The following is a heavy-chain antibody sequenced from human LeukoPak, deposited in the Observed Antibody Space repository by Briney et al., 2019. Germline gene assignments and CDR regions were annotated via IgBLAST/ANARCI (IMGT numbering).Heavy chain of an antibody. CDR2: ISYDGSNK. V-gene: IGHV3-30*18. CDR3: AKDHSSSWYDYFDY. J-gene: IGHJ4*02. D-gene: IGHD6-13*01. CDR1: GFTFSSYG. Sequence: GGSLRLPCAASGFTFSSYGMHWVRQAPGKGLEWVAVISYDGSNKYYADSVKGRFTISRDNSKNTLYLQMNSLRAEDTAVYYCAKDHSSSWYDYFDYWGQGTLVTVSS.